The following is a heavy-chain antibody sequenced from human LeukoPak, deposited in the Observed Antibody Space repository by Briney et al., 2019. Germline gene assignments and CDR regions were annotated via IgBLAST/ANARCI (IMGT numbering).Heavy chain of an antibody. CDR2: IYSGGST. D-gene: IGHD6-13*01. J-gene: IGHJ6*02. V-gene: IGHV3-53*01. CDR1: GFTVSTNY. CDR3: ARENSSPFYYYYGMDV. Sequence: PGGSLRLSCAASGFTVSTNYMSWVRQAPGKGLEWVSVIYSGGSTYYADSVKGRLTISRDNSKNTLNLQMNSLRAEDTAVYYCARENSSPFYYYYGMDVWGQGTTVTVSS.